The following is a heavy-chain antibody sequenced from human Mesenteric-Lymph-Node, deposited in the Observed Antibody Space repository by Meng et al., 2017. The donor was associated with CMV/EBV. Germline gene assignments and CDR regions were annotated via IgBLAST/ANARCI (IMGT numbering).Heavy chain of an antibody. V-gene: IGHV3-74*01. Sequence: CVASGFTFSSYWMHWDRQVPGKGLVWVSRVNSDGSSTTYADSVKGRFTISRDNAKNTLYLQMNTLTADDTAVYYCARDLQSRGRYFDLWGRGTLVTVSS. D-gene: IGHD3-10*01. CDR1: GFTFSSYW. CDR2: VNSDGSST. CDR3: ARDLQSRGRYFDL. J-gene: IGHJ2*01.